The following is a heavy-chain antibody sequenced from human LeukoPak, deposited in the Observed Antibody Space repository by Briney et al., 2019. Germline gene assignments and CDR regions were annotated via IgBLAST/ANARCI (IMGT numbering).Heavy chain of an antibody. CDR3: ASLAAAAGTGAFDI. J-gene: IGHJ3*02. D-gene: IGHD6-13*01. CDR1: GGSISSSSYY. CDR2: IYYSGST. V-gene: IGHV4-39*01. Sequence: SETLSLTCTVSGGSISSSSYYWGWIRQPPGKGLEWIGSIYYSGSTYYNPSLKSRVTISVDTSKNQFFLKLSSVTAADTAVYYCASLAAAAGTGAFDIWGQGTMVTVSS.